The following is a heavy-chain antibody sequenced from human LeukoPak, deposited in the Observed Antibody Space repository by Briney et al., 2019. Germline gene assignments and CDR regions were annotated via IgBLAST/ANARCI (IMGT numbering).Heavy chain of an antibody. D-gene: IGHD3-16*02. CDR2: IYTSGTT. CDR1: GGSISSGSYY. CDR3: ARGGSYVWGSYRLKSWFDP. J-gene: IGHJ5*02. V-gene: IGHV4-61*02. Sequence: PSETLSLTCTVSGGSISSGSYYWSWIRQPAGKGLEWIGRIYTSGTTNYSPSLKSRVTISVDTSKNQFSLKLSSVTAADTAVYYCARGGSYVWGSYRLKSWFDPWGQGTLVTVSS.